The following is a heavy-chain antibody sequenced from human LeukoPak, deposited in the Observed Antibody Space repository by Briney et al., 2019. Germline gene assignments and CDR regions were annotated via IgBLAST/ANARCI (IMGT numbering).Heavy chain of an antibody. V-gene: IGHV3-23*01. CDR3: AKDSLMYDSSGYYSDWFDP. D-gene: IGHD3-22*01. CDR2: ISGSGGST. J-gene: IGHJ5*02. CDR1: GFTFSSYA. Sequence: GGSLRLSCAASGFTFSSYAMSWVRQAPGKGLEWVSAISGSGGSTYYADSVKGRFTISRDNSKNTLYLQMNSLRAEDTAVYYCAKDSLMYDSSGYYSDWFDPWGQGTLVAVSS.